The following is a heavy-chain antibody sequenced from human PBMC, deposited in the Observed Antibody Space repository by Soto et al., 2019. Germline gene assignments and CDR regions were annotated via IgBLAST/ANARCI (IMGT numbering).Heavy chain of an antibody. V-gene: IGHV4-31*03. CDR3: ARDNRLGIAP. CDR2: IYYSGRT. Sequence: QVQLQESGPGLVKPSQTLSLTCTVSGGSISTATYHWSWIRQHPGKGLEWIGDIYYSGRTYYNPSLKSRVTISVDTSKNQFSLKLSSVTAADTAVYYCARDNRLGIAPWGQGTLVTVSS. J-gene: IGHJ5*02. D-gene: IGHD6-13*01. CDR1: GGSISTATYH.